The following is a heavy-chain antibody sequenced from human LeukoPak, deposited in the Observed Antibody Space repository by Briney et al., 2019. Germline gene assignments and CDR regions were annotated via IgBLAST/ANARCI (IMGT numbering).Heavy chain of an antibody. D-gene: IGHD3-9*01. CDR3: ARDSIPATGLKDYYFDY. CDR2: ISSSSSYI. J-gene: IGHJ4*02. CDR1: GFTFSSYS. Sequence: GGSLKLSCAASGFTFSSYSMNWVRQAPGKGLEWVSSISSSSSYIYYAGSVKGRFTISSDNAKNSLYLQMNSLSAENTAVYYCARDSIPATGLKDYYFDYWGQGALVTVSS. V-gene: IGHV3-21*01.